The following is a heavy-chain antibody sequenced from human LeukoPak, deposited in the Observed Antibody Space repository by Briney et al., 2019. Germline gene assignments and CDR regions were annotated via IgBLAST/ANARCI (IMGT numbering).Heavy chain of an antibody. V-gene: IGHV3-66*02. CDR2: IYSGGST. CDR1: GFTVSSNY. J-gene: IGHJ4*02. D-gene: IGHD1-26*01. CDR3: ARGSGSYYATTYYFDY. Sequence: PGGSLSLSCAASGFTVSSNYMSWVRQAPGKGLEWVSVIYSGGSTYYADSVKGRFTISRDNSKNTLYLQMNSLRAEDTAVYYCARGSGSYYATTYYFDYWGQGTLVTVSS.